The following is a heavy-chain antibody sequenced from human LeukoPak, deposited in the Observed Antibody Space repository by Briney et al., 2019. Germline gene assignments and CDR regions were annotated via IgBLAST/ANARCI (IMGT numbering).Heavy chain of an antibody. CDR1: GGSISSSSYY. CDR3: ARPFGRYSWYSVLDDAFDI. J-gene: IGHJ3*02. V-gene: IGHV4-39*01. D-gene: IGHD6-13*01. CDR2: IYYSGST. Sequence: TSETLSLTCTVSGGSISSSSYYWGWIRQPPGKGLEWIGSIYYSGSTYYNPSLKSRVTISVDTSKNQFSLKLSSVTAADTAVYYCARPFGRYSWYSVLDDAFDIWGQGTMVTVSS.